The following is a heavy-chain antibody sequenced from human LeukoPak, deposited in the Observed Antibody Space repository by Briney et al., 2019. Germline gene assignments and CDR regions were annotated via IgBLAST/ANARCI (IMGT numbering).Heavy chain of an antibody. Sequence: GGSLRLSCAASGFTFSHFWMSWVRQAPGKGLEWVASINHNGNVNYYVDSVKGRSTISRDNAKNSLYLQMSNLRAEDTAVYFCARGGGLDVWGQGATVTVSS. CDR3: ARGGGLDV. V-gene: IGHV3-7*03. D-gene: IGHD3-16*01. J-gene: IGHJ6*02. CDR1: GFTFSHFW. CDR2: INHNGNVN.